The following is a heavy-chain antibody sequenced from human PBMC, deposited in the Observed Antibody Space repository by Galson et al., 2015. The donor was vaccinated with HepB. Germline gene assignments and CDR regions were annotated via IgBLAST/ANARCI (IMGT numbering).Heavy chain of an antibody. CDR3: AAERLPGSFDKNWFDP. D-gene: IGHD3-10*01. CDR1: GGSISSNT. CDR2: IIPIVSIT. J-gene: IGHJ5*02. Sequence: SVKVSCKASGGSISSNTFSWVRQAPGQGLEWIGRIIPIVSITKYAQKFQGRLTITADTSSNTAYMKLSSLRSEDTAVYFCAAERLPGSFDKNWFDPWGQGTLVTVSS. V-gene: IGHV1-69*02.